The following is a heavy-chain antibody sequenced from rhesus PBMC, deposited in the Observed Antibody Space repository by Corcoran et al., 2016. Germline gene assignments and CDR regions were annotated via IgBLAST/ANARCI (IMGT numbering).Heavy chain of an antibody. CDR2: IYWNDDK. V-gene: IGHV2-1*01. CDR3: ALRRWVGDPPDY. J-gene: IGHJ4*01. D-gene: IGHD5-24*01. CDR1: GFSLSTSGMG. Sequence: QVTLKESGPALVKPTQTLTLTCTFSGFSLSTSGMGVGWIRQPSRKTLEWLAHIYWNDDKYYSTSLKSRLTISKDTSKNQVVLTMTNMDPVDTATYYCALRRWVGDPPDYWDQRVLVTVSS.